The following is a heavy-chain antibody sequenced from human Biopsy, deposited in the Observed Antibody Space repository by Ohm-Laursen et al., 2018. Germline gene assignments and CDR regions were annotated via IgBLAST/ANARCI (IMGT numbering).Heavy chain of an antibody. Sequence: SQTLSLTCNVSGDSINSSYWSWIRQPPGKGLEWIGFISNSGNTNYNPSLKSRVTISVDTSKNQISLKLDSVTVADTAVFYCARRGSGGRSFDYWGQGSLVTVSS. V-gene: IGHV4-59*08. CDR2: ISNSGNT. CDR1: GDSINSSY. CDR3: ARRGSGGRSFDY. D-gene: IGHD2-15*01. J-gene: IGHJ4*02.